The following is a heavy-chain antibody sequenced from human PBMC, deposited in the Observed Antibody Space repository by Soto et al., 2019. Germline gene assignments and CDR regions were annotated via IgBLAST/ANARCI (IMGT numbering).Heavy chain of an antibody. CDR1: GYTFRNHA. D-gene: IGHD3-3*01. CDR2: MGPSGTTT. V-gene: IGHV3-23*01. CDR3: TKGSFLRGEEIY. J-gene: IGHJ4*02. Sequence: EVQLLESGGGLVQPGGSLILSCAASGYTFRNHAMSWFRQAPGKGLEWVSAMGPSGTTTYYADSVEGRFTISRDTSRNTLYLQMNSLRAEDTALYYCTKGSFLRGEEIYWGQGALVTVSS.